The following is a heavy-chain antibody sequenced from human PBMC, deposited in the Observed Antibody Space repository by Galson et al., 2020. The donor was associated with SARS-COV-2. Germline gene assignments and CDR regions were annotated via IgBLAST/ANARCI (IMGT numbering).Heavy chain of an antibody. CDR2: IYYSGSA. D-gene: IGHD3-22*01. CDR3: ARLSYDSTANYFAFDF. Sequence: ETSETLSLTCTVSGGSITNPAYYWGWIRQSPGKGLQWIASIYYSGSAPYSPSPKSRVTMSVDTSKNQLSLNLRSMTAADTAVYYCARLSYDSTANYFAFDFWGQGTQVTVSS. V-gene: IGHV4-39*01. J-gene: IGHJ4*02. CDR1: GGSITNPAYY.